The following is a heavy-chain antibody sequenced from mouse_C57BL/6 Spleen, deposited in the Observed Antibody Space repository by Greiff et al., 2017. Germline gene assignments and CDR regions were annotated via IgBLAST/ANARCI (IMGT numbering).Heavy chain of an antibody. J-gene: IGHJ3*01. CDR2: IYPGDGDT. CDR3: ARSREWLPFAY. Sequence: QVQLQQSGAGLVKPGASVKISCKVSGYAFSSYWMNWVKQRPGKGLEWIGQIYPGDGDTNHNGKFKGKATLTSDKSSITAYMQLSSLTAEASAVYFCARSREWLPFAYWGQGTLVTVSA. D-gene: IGHD2-2*01. V-gene: IGHV1-80*01. CDR1: GYAFSSYW.